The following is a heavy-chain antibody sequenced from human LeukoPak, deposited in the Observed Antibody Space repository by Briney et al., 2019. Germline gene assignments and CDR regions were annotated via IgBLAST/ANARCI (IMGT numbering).Heavy chain of an antibody. CDR3: ARDYDDWSFDP. CDR2: ISSSSSTI. V-gene: IGHV3-48*04. Sequence: GGSLRLSCAASGFTFSSYSMNWVRQAPGKGLEWVSYISSSSSTIYYADSVKGRFTISRDNAKNSLYLQMNSLRAEDTAVYFCARDYDDWSFDPWGQGTLVTVSS. CDR1: GFTFSSYS. J-gene: IGHJ5*02. D-gene: IGHD3-9*01.